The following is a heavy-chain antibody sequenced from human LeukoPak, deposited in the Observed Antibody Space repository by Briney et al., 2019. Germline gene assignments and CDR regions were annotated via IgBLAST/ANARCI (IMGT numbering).Heavy chain of an antibody. Sequence: GGSLRLSFAASGFTVSDNYMNWGRPAPGVGLGWVGVVFNGGSTHYADSVRDRFTISRDYSKNTLYLQMNSLRAEDTAVYYCTRDVRCGGDCYSIYWGQGTLVTVSS. V-gene: IGHV3-66*01. CDR1: GFTVSDNY. CDR3: TRDVRCGGDCYSIY. J-gene: IGHJ4*02. D-gene: IGHD2-21*02. CDR2: VFNGGST.